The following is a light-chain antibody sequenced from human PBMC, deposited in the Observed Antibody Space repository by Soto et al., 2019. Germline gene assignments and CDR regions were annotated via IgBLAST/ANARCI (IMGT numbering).Light chain of an antibody. CDR3: QQYGESST. V-gene: IGKV3-20*01. J-gene: IGKJ1*01. CDR2: ATS. Sequence: EIVLTQSPGTLSLSPGERVTLSCRASQTVGSSYLAWYQQKPGQAPRLLIYATSSRATGIPDRFSGSGSGTDFTLTISRLEPEDLAVYYCQQYGESSTFGQGTKVEIK. CDR1: QTVGSSY.